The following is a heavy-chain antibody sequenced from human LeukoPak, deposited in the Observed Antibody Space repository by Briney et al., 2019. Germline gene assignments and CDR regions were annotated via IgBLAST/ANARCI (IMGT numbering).Heavy chain of an antibody. CDR1: GGSFSGYY. CDR3: ARVRATMITRWFDP. V-gene: IGHV4-34*01. J-gene: IGHJ5*02. D-gene: IGHD3-22*01. CDR2: INHSGST. Sequence: SETLSLTSAVSGGSFSGYYWSWIRQPPGKGLEWIGEINHSGSTNYNPSLKSRVTISVDTSKNQFSLKLSSVTAADTAVYYCARVRATMITRWFDPWGQGTLVTVSS.